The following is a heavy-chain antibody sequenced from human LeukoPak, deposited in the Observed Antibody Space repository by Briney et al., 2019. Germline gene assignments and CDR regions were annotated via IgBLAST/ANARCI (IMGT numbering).Heavy chain of an antibody. Sequence: SETLSLTCTVSGGSISSYYWSWIPQPPGKGLEWIGYIYYSGSTNYNPSLKSRVTISVDTSKNQFSLKLSSVTAADTAVYYCARACGGDCYWAFDYWGQGTLVTVSS. CDR3: ARACGGDCYWAFDY. CDR1: GGSISSYY. CDR2: IYYSGST. D-gene: IGHD2-21*02. J-gene: IGHJ4*02. V-gene: IGHV4-59*01.